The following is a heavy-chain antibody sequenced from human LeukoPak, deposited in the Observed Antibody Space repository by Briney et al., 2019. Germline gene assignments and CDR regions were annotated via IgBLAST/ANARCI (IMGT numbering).Heavy chain of an antibody. J-gene: IGHJ6*02. Sequence: ASVKVSCKASGYTSTSYAMHWVRQAPGQRLEWMGWINAGNGNTKYSQKFQGRVTITRDTSASTAYMELSSLRSEDTAVYYCARDGTMVRGVIRPYYYYYGMDVWGQGTTVTVSS. CDR1: GYTSTSYA. CDR3: ARDGTMVRGVIRPYYYYYGMDV. V-gene: IGHV1-3*01. CDR2: INAGNGNT. D-gene: IGHD3-10*01.